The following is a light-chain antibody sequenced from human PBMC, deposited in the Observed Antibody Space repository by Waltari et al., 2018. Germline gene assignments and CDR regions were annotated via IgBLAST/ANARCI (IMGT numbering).Light chain of an antibody. CDR1: QSVSSK. CDR2: GAS. J-gene: IGKJ4*01. CDR3: QQYTTRPLT. Sequence: EIVMTQSPGTLSVSPGEGATLSCRASQSVSSKVAWYQQGPGQAPRLLIFGASTRATGIPARFSGSESGTEFTLTISSLQSEDSGVYFCQQYTTRPLTFGGGTKVEI. V-gene: IGKV3-15*01.